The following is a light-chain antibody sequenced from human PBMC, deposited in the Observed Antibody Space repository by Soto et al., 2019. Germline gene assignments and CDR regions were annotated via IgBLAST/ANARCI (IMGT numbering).Light chain of an antibody. CDR1: NSNIGSKY. V-gene: IGLV1-47*01. CDR3: ASCVASVGGPA. Sequence: QSVLTQPPSASGTPGQRVTISCSGSNSNIGSKYVYWYQQFPGTAPKLLIYRNNQRPSGVPDRFSGSKSATSASLAVSDLRSEEEADYYCASCVASVGGPAFGGGTQLTVL. CDR2: RNN. J-gene: IGLJ2*01.